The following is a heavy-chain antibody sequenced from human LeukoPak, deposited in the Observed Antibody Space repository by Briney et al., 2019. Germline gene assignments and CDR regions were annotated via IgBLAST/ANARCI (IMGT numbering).Heavy chain of an antibody. CDR1: GYTFTGYY. J-gene: IGHJ4*02. V-gene: IGHV1-2*02. D-gene: IGHD4-17*01. CDR2: INPNSGGT. CDR3: ARDYGDYEAFDY. Sequence: ASVKVSCKASGYTFTGYYMHWVRQAPGQGLEWMGWINPNSGGTNYAQKFQGRVTMTRDTSISTAYMGLSRLRSDDTAVYYCARDYGDYEAFDYWGQGTLVTVSS.